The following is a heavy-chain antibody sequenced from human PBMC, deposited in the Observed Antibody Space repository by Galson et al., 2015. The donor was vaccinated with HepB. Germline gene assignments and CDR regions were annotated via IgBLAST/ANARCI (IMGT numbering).Heavy chain of an antibody. J-gene: IGHJ6*02. CDR3: LRGMDV. Sequence: SLRLSCAASGFTFSTSWMHWVRQAPGKGLVWVSRINSDGSSTSYADSVKGRFTISRDNAKNTLYLEMNSLRAEDTAVYFCLRGMDVWGQGTTVTVSS. CDR1: GFTFSTSW. V-gene: IGHV3-74*01. CDR2: INSDGSST.